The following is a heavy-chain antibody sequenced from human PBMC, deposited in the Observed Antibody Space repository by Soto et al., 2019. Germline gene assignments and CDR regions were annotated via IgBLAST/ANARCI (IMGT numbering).Heavy chain of an antibody. D-gene: IGHD6-19*01. CDR3: ARPYTSGWYPFDY. Sequence: SETLSLTCTVSGGSISGSDYYWGWLRQPPGRGLEWIGSIYYSGSTYYNPSLKSRVTISVDTSKNQFSLKLSSVTAADTAVYYCARPYTSGWYPFDYWGQGTLVTVSS. CDR2: IYYSGST. V-gene: IGHV4-39*01. J-gene: IGHJ4*02. CDR1: GGSISGSDYY.